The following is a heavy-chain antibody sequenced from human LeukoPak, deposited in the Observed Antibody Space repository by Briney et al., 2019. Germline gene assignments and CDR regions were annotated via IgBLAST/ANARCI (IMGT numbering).Heavy chain of an antibody. CDR1: GFTFSSYW. J-gene: IGHJ3*02. CDR2: IKQDGSEK. CDR3: ARDLGQQLRGDAFDI. Sequence: GGSLRLSCAASGFTFSSYWMSWVRQAPGKGLEGVANIKQDGSEKYYVDSVKGRFTISRDNAKNSLYLQMNSLRAEDTAVYYCARDLGQQLRGDAFDIWGQGTMVTVSS. V-gene: IGHV3-7*03. D-gene: IGHD6-13*01.